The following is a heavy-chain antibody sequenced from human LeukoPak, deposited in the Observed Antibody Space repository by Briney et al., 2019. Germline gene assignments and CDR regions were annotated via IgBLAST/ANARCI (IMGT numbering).Heavy chain of an antibody. J-gene: IGHJ3*01. V-gene: IGHV3-72*01. CDR3: PREGAQGDQSAFDV. D-gene: IGHD2-21*01. CDR1: GFTFSDYI. Sequence: GGSLRLSCAASGFTFSDYILDWVRQAPGKGLEWIGRIRRKRNGYTTEFAASVKGRFTISRDDSEKSMYLHMNNVKTEDTAVYYCPREGAQGDQSAFDVWGQGTMVTVSS. CDR2: IRRKRNGYTT.